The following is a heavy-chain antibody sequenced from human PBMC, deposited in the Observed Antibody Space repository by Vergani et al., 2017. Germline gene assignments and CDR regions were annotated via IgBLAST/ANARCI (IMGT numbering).Heavy chain of an antibody. Sequence: QVQLVQSGAEGKKPGSSVKVSSKASGGPFSSYAISWVRQAPGQGLEWMGGIIPIFGTANYAQKFQGRVTITADESTSTAYMELSSLRSEDTAVYYCARGYRYDFWSGYFFDYWGQGTLVTVSS. CDR2: IIPIFGTA. J-gene: IGHJ4*02. CDR1: GGPFSSYA. CDR3: ARGYRYDFWSGYFFDY. D-gene: IGHD3-3*01. V-gene: IGHV1-69*01.